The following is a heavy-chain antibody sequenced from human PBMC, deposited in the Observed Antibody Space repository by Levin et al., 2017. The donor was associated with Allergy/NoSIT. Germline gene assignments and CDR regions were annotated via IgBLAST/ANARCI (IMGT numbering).Heavy chain of an antibody. J-gene: IGHJ2*01. D-gene: IGHD4-23*01. Sequence: PSETLSLTCKVSGGFINNYHWSWIRQSAEKGLEWIGRFHEGGNINYNPSLKNRVTISVDSSKTQVSLRLTSVTAADTAVYFCARDSLSSPRWFDIWGRGTLVTVSS. CDR1: GGFINNYH. V-gene: IGHV4-4*07. CDR2: FHEGGNI. CDR3: ARDSLSSPRWFDI.